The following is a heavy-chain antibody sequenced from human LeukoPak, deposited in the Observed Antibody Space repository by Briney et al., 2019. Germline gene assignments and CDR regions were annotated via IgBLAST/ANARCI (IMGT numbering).Heavy chain of an antibody. V-gene: IGHV4-59*08. J-gene: IGHJ3*02. CDR3: ATGKKWLRNAFDI. Sequence: PSETLSLTCTVSGGSISSYYWSWIRQPPGKGLEWIGYIYYSGSTNYNPSLKSRVTISVDTSKNQFSLKLSSVTAADTAVYYCATGKKWLRNAFDIWGQGTMVTVSS. CDR1: GGSISSYY. CDR2: IYYSGST. D-gene: IGHD5-12*01.